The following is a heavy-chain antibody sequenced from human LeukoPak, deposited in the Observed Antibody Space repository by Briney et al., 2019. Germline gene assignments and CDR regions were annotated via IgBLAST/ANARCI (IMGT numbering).Heavy chain of an antibody. D-gene: IGHD6-6*01. J-gene: IGHJ4*02. CDR2: ISSDGSST. V-gene: IGHV3-74*03. Sequence: GGSLRLSCAASGFTFRNHWTHWVRQTPGKGLVWVSRISSDGSSTTYADSVKGRFTISRDNAKNTLYLQMNNLRAEDTAMYYCARDQRVTGRPDIDYWGQGTLVIVSS. CDR1: GFTFRNHW. CDR3: ARDQRVTGRPDIDY.